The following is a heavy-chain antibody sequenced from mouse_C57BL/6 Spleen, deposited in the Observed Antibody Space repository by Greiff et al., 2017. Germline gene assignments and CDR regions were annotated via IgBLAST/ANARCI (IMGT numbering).Heavy chain of an antibody. Sequence: VQLQQPGAELVMPGASVKLSCKASGYTFTSYWMHWVKQRPGQGLEWIGEIDPSDSYTNYNQKFKGKSTLTVDKYSSTAYMQLSSLTSEDSAVYYCARRAYGSSPFDDWGQGTTLTVSS. CDR3: ARRAYGSSPFDD. CDR2: IDPSDSYT. D-gene: IGHD1-1*01. V-gene: IGHV1-69*01. CDR1: GYTFTSYW. J-gene: IGHJ2*01.